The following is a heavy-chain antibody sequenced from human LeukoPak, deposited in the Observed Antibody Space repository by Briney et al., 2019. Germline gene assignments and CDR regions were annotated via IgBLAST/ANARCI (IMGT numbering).Heavy chain of an antibody. Sequence: ASVTVSCTASGYTFTSYDINWVRQATGQGLEWMGWMNPNSGNTGYAQKFQGRVTMTRNTSISTAYMELSSLRSEDTAVYYCARGRYSSGWYRAYYYGMDVWGQGTTVTVSS. D-gene: IGHD6-19*01. V-gene: IGHV1-8*01. CDR3: ARGRYSSGWYRAYYYGMDV. CDR1: GYTFTSYD. J-gene: IGHJ6*02. CDR2: MNPNSGNT.